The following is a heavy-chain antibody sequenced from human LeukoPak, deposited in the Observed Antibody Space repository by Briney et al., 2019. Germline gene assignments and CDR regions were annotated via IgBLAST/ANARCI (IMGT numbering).Heavy chain of an antibody. J-gene: IGHJ4*02. Sequence: GGXXXLSCAASGFTFSDYYMSWIRQAPGKGLEWVSYISSSGSTIYYADSVKGRFTISRDNAKNSLYLQMNSLRAEDTAVYYCASRTYPSDYWGQGTLVTVSS. V-gene: IGHV3-11*04. CDR3: ASRTYPSDY. CDR1: GFTFSDYY. CDR2: ISSSGSTI.